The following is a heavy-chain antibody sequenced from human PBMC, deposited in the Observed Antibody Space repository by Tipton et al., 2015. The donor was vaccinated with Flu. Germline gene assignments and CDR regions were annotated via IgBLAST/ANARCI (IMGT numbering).Heavy chain of an antibody. CDR2: VHPTGIA. CDR1: GDSIATDYY. CDR3: ARRDYSNYVSDPKNWFDP. D-gene: IGHD4-11*01. J-gene: IGHJ5*02. V-gene: IGHV4-38-2*01. Sequence: GSLRLSCSVSGDSIATDYYWAWIRQPPGKGLEWIGNVHPTGIAYYNPSLTSRVTLAVDRPRNQFSLKLRSVTASDTAVYYCARRDYSNYVSDPKNWFDPWGQGTLVTVSS.